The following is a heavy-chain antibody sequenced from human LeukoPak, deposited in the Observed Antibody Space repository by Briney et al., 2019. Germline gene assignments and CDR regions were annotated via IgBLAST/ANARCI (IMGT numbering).Heavy chain of an antibody. CDR3: VREVVTHDLYMDV. V-gene: IGHV4-39*07. Sequence: SETLSLTCSVSGDSISSNDYYWDWIRQPPGKGLEWVANNSSGGNTYHNPSLKSRITISVDTSKKQISLIVRSVTAADTAVYYCVREVVTHDLYMDVWGKGTTVIVSS. D-gene: IGHD4-23*01. CDR2: NSSGGNT. CDR1: GDSISSNDYY. J-gene: IGHJ6*03.